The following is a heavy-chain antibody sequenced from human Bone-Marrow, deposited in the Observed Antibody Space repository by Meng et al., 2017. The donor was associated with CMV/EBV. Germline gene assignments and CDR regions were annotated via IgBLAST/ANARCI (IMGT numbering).Heavy chain of an antibody. V-gene: IGHV4-38-2*02. CDR2: IYHSGST. J-gene: IGHJ5*02. CDR1: GYSISSGYY. CDR3: ARVAAVAAAGTGWFDP. Sequence: SETLSLTCTVSGYSISSGYYWGWIRQPPGKGLEWIGSIYHSGSTYYNPSLKSRVTISVDTSKNQFSLKLSSVTAADTAVYYCARVAAVAAAGTGWFDPWGQGTLVTVSS. D-gene: IGHD6-13*01.